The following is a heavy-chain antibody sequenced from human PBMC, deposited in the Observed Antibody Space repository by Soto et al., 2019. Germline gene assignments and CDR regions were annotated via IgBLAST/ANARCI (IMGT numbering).Heavy chain of an antibody. CDR1: GGPFSSYT. CDR3: AREMDGITGTADGNWFDP. J-gene: IGHJ5*02. CDR2: IIPILGIA. Sequence: ASVKVSCKAFGGPFSSYTISWVRQAPGQGLEWMGRIIPILGIANYAQKFQGRVTITADKSTSTAYMELSSLRSEDTAVYYCAREMDGITGTADGNWFDPWGQGTLVTVSS. V-gene: IGHV1-69*04. D-gene: IGHD1-20*01.